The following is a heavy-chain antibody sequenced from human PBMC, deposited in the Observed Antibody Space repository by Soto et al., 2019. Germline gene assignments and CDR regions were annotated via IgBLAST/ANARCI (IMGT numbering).Heavy chain of an antibody. CDR1: GGSISSSSYY. J-gene: IGHJ4*02. CDR3: ARHGSN. CDR2: IYYSGIT. Sequence: SETLSLTCTVSGGSISSSSYYWGWIRQPPGKGLEWIGTIYYSGITYYNPSLKSRVTISVDTSKNQFSLKLTSVTAADTAVYYCARHGSNWGQGTLVTVSS. V-gene: IGHV4-39*01.